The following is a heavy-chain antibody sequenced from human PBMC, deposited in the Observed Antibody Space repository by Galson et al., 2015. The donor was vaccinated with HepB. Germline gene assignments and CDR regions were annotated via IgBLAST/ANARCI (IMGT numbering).Heavy chain of an antibody. J-gene: IGHJ4*02. D-gene: IGHD3-16*01. CDR1: GFTFSSYA. CDR2: ISGSGGST. V-gene: IGHV3-23*01. CDR3: AKEPKGYGGYFHY. Sequence: SLRLSCAASGFTFSSYAMSWVRQAPGKGLEWVSAISGSGGSTYYADSVKGRFTISRDNSKNTLYLQLNSLRAEDTAVYYCAKEPKGYGGYFHYWGQGTLVTVSS.